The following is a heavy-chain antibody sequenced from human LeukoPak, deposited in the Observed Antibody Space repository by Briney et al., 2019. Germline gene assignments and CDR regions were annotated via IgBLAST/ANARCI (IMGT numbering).Heavy chain of an antibody. J-gene: IGHJ3*02. D-gene: IGHD1-26*01. CDR1: GFSLTTYE. CDR2: ISSSGDSI. V-gene: IGHV3-48*03. Sequence: GGSLRLSCAASGFSLTTYEMNWVRQAPGKGLEWVSYISSSGDSIYYADSVKGRFTISRDNAKNSLSLQMNSLRAEDTAIYYCARDRRVGATWSVGAFDMGAQGTRVTV. CDR3: ARDRRVGATWSVGAFDM.